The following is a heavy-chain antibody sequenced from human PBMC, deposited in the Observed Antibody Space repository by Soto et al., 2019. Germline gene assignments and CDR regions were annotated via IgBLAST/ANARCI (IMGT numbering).Heavy chain of an antibody. CDR1: GFTIDDYA. CDR3: AKGDSGSPSYGMDV. J-gene: IGHJ6*02. CDR2: ISWNSGRI. Sequence: QPGGSLRLSCAAFGFTIDDYAMHWVRQAPGKGLEWVSGISWNSGRIGYADSVKGRFTISRDNAKNSLYLQMNSLRAEDTALYYCAKGDSGSPSYGMDVWGQGTTVTVSS. V-gene: IGHV3-9*01. D-gene: IGHD6-6*01.